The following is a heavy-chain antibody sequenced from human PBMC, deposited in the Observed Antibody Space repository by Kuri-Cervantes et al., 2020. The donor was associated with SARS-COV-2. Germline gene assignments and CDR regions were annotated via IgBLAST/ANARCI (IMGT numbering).Heavy chain of an antibody. D-gene: IGHD2-8*01. Sequence: SETLSLTCTVSGYSISSGYYWGWIRQPPGKGLEWIGSIYPSGSTYYNPSLKSRVTISVDTSKNQVSMKLSSVTAADTAVYYCARLASSRGTREFDYWGQGTLVTVSS. CDR2: IYPSGST. V-gene: IGHV4-38-2*02. CDR3: ARLASSRGTREFDY. J-gene: IGHJ4*02. CDR1: GYSISSGYY.